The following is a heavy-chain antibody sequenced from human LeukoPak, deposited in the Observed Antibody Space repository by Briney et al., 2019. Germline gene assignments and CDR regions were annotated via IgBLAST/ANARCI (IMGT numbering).Heavy chain of an antibody. J-gene: IGHJ4*02. CDR3: ARDGSGWSSDY. CDR1: GFNSREYG. V-gene: IGHV3-33*01. D-gene: IGHD6-19*01. CDR2: MWNDGITG. Sequence: PGGSLRLSCAASGFNSREYGMHWVRQAPGKGLEWVAVMWNDGITGKYADSVRGRFSVSRDNSKNTVYLQMDSLRADDTSVYYCARDGSGWSSDYWGQGTLVTVSS.